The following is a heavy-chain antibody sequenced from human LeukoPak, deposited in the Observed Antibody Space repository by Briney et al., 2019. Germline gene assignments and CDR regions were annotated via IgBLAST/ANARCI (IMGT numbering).Heavy chain of an antibody. CDR1: GGSISSSSHF. Sequence: SETLSLTCSVSGGSISSSSHFWGWIRQPPGKGLEWIESIYYSGNTYYNPSLKSRVTMSVDTSKNHFSLKVTSVTAADTAMYYCARHENIVVVAAATAFDYWGQGTLVTVSS. CDR3: ARHENIVVVAAATAFDY. D-gene: IGHD2-15*01. J-gene: IGHJ4*02. V-gene: IGHV4-39*01. CDR2: IYYSGNT.